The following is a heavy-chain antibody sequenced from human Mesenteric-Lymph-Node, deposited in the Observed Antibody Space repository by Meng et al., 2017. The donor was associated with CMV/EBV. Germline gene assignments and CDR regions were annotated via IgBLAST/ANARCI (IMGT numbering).Heavy chain of an antibody. J-gene: IGHJ4*02. D-gene: IGHD3/OR15-3a*01. CDR2: ITDTGGDK. CDR3: AKGTGASYPTSRVVDF. Sequence: FTFKTYAMSWVRQAPGEGLEWVSVITDTGGDKKYADSVKGRFTISRDNSKSTLYLQLNDLRVEDTAVYYCAKGTGASYPTSRVVDFWGQGTLVTVSS. V-gene: IGHV3-23*01. CDR1: FTFKTYA.